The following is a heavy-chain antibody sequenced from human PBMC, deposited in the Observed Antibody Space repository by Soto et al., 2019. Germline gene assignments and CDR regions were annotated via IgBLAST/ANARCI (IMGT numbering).Heavy chain of an antibody. CDR3: GASSSSYYFED. Sequence: GGSLGLSCAASGHSVTNIYMSWVRQCPGTVLEWVSFCYTGRSTYYVTSVEGRFTISRDDSNHTIDFQMNSLSAEDTAVYYCGASSSSYYFEDWGHGALLTVSS. J-gene: IGHJ4*01. V-gene: IGHV3-53*01. CDR1: GHSVTNIY. CDR2: CYTGRST.